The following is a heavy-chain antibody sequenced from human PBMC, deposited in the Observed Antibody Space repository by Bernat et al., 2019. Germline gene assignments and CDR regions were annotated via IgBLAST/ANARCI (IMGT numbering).Heavy chain of an antibody. CDR3: ANSAAGIYGDYFYFDY. D-gene: IGHD4-17*01. J-gene: IGHJ4*02. CDR2: IYWDDDK. Sequence: QITLKESGPTLVKPTQTLTLTCTFSGFSLSTSGVGVGWIRQPPGKALEWLALIYWDDDKRYSPSLKSRLTITKDTSKNQVVLTMTNMDPVDTATYYCANSAAGIYGDYFYFDYWGQGTLVTVSS. V-gene: IGHV2-5*02. CDR1: GFSLSTSGVG.